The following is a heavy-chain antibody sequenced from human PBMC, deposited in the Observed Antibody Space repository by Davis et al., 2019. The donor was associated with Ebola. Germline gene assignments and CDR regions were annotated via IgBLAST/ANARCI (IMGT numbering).Heavy chain of an antibody. CDR2: ISISSSTI. J-gene: IGHJ6*02. CDR3: ARGYSSSSNHYGMDV. Sequence: GESLKISCAASGFTFSSYSMNWFRQAPGKGLELVSFISISSSTIYYADSVKGRFTISRDNAKNSLYLQMNSMRDEDTAVYYCARGYSSSSNHYGMDVWGQGTTVTVSS. CDR1: GFTFSSYS. D-gene: IGHD6-6*01. V-gene: IGHV3-48*02.